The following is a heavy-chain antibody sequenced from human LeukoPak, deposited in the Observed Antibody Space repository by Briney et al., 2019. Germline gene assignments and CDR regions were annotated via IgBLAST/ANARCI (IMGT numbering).Heavy chain of an antibody. CDR3: ARDRIAVALPQYYFDY. V-gene: IGHV3-23*01. Sequence: PGGSLRLSCAASGFTFSSYAMSWVRQAPGKGLEWVSLISGSGGSTYYADSVKGRFTISRDNSKNTLYLQMNSLRAEDTAVYYCARDRIAVALPQYYFDYWGQGTLVTVSS. J-gene: IGHJ4*02. D-gene: IGHD6-19*01. CDR2: ISGSGGST. CDR1: GFTFSSYA.